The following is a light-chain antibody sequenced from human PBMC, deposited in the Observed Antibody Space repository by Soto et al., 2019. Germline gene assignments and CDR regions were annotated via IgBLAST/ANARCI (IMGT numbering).Light chain of an antibody. CDR2: AAS. CDR1: QGIRND. CDR3: LQDYNYPLT. Sequence: AIQMTQSPSSLSASVGDRVTITCRASQGIRNDLGWYQQKPGKAPKLLIYAASSLQSGVPSRFSGSGSGADFSLTISSLQPEDFATYYCLQDYNYPLTFGGGTKVDIK. V-gene: IGKV1-6*01. J-gene: IGKJ4*01.